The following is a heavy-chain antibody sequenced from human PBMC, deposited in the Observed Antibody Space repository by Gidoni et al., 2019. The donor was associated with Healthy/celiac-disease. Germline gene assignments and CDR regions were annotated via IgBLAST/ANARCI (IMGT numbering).Heavy chain of an antibody. D-gene: IGHD1-26*01. Sequence: QVQLVQSGAGVKQPGSSVRVSCQASGGTFSSYAIRWVRQAPGQGLEWMGGIIPIFGTANYAHKVQGRVTITADESTSTAYMELSSLRSEDTAVYYCARGVGATSFDYWGQGTLVTVSS. CDR1: GGTFSSYA. CDR3: ARGVGATSFDY. J-gene: IGHJ4*02. CDR2: IIPIFGTA. V-gene: IGHV1-69*01.